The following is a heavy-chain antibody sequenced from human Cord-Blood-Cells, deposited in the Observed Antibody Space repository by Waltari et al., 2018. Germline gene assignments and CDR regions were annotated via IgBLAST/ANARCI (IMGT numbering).Heavy chain of an antibody. CDR1: GGTFSSYA. J-gene: IGHJ6*02. V-gene: IGHV1-69*01. Sequence: QVQLVQSGAEVKKPGSSVKVSCKASGGTFSSYAIRWVGQAPGQGLEWMGGIIPIFGTANYAQKFQGRVTITADESTSTAYMELSSLRSEDTAVYYCARFSDRTAALYYGMDVWGQGTTVTVSS. D-gene: IGHD6-13*01. CDR3: ARFSDRTAALYYGMDV. CDR2: IIPIFGTA.